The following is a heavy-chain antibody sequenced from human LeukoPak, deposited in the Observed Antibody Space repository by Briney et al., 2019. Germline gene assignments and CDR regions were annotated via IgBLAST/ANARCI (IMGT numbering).Heavy chain of an antibody. J-gene: IGHJ4*02. CDR1: GFTFNSYA. V-gene: IGHV3-30*18. CDR3: AKAPITGDLDY. CDR2: ISYDGSNK. D-gene: IGHD7-27*01. Sequence: GGSLRLSCAASGFTFNSYAMHWVRQAPGKGLEWVAVISYDGSNKYYADSVKGRFTISRDNSKNTLYLQMNSLRAEDTAVYYCAKAPITGDLDYWGQGTLVTVSS.